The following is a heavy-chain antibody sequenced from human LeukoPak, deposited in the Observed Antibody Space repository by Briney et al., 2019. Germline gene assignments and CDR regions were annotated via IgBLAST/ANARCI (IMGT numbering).Heavy chain of an antibody. V-gene: IGHV4-31*03. J-gene: IGHJ4*02. D-gene: IGHD5-12*01. Sequence: PSETLSLTCTVSGGSISSGGYYWSWIRQHPGKGLEWIGYIYYSGSTYYNPSLKSRVTISVDKTKNQFSLKLSSVTAADTAVYYCARSSDIVATISFDYWGQGTLVTVSS. CDR3: ARSSDIVATISFDY. CDR2: IYYSGST. CDR1: GGSISSGGYY.